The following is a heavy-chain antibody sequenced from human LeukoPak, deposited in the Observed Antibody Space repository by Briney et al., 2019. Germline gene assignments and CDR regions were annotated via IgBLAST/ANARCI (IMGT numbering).Heavy chain of an antibody. J-gene: IGHJ4*02. V-gene: IGHV3-23*01. CDR2: ISGSGGST. D-gene: IGHD6-19*01. CDR1: GFTFSSYG. Sequence: GRSLRLSCAASGFTFSSYGMHWVRQAPGKGLEWVSSISGSGGSTYYADSVKGRFTISRDNSKNTLYLQMNSLRAEDTAVYYCAIHRTSGWLYWGQGTLVTVSS. CDR3: AIHRTSGWLY.